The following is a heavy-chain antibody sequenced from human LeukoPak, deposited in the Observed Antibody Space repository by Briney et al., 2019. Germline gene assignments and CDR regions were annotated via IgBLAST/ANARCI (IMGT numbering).Heavy chain of an antibody. CDR1: GFTFSSYE. J-gene: IGHJ4*02. CDR3: ARVMRGTATTAVFDY. V-gene: IGHV3-48*03. Sequence: PGGSLRLSCAASGFTFSSYEMNWVRQSPGKGLEWVSYISSRATTIYYADSVKGRFTISRDNAKNSLYLQMISLRAEDTAVYYCARVMRGTATTAVFDYWGQGTLVTVSS. D-gene: IGHD4-23*01. CDR2: ISSRATTI.